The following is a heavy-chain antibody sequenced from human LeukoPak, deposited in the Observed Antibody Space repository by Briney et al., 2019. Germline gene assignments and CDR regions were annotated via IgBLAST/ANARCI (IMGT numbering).Heavy chain of an antibody. D-gene: IGHD1-1*01. J-gene: IGHJ6*02. CDR2: MYYRGST. CDR3: ARDAGHQLSRRNYYAMDV. CDR1: GGSINSSSYY. Sequence: ASETLSLTCTVSGGSINSSSYYWGWVRQPPGKGLEWIGSMYYRGSTYYNPSLKGRVTISVDTSKNQFSLKLSSVTAADTAVYYCARDAGHQLSRRNYYAMDVWGQGTTVTVSS. V-gene: IGHV4-39*07.